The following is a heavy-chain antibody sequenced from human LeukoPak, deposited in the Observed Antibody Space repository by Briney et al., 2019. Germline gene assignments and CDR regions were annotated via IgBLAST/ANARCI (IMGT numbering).Heavy chain of an antibody. V-gene: IGHV3-7*01. Sequence: GGSLRLSCAASGFTVSNNYMSWVRQAPGKGLEWGGNIKQDGSEKYYVDSVKGRFTISRDNAKNSLFLQMNSLRAEDTAVYYCATVPGARTYSYYMDVWGKGTTVTVSS. D-gene: IGHD2-2*01. CDR1: GFTVSNNY. CDR3: ATVPGARTYSYYMDV. CDR2: IKQDGSEK. J-gene: IGHJ6*03.